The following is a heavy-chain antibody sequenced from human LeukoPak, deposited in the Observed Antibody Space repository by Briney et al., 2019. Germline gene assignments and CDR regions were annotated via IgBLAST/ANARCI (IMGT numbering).Heavy chain of an antibody. V-gene: IGHV4-39*07. CDR3: ARRVVTADY. J-gene: IGHJ4*02. Sequence: PSETLSLTCTVSGGSISSSSYYWGWIRQPPGKGLEWIGSTYYSGSTYYNPSLKSRVTISVDTSKNQFSLKLSSVTAADTAVYYCARRVVTADYWGQGTLVTVSS. CDR1: GGSISSSSYY. D-gene: IGHD2-21*02. CDR2: TYYSGST.